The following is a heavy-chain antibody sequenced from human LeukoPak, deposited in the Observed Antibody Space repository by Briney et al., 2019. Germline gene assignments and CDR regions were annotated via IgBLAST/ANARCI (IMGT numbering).Heavy chain of an antibody. J-gene: IGHJ6*04. CDR1: GFTFSSYS. D-gene: IGHD6-6*01. CDR3: ARVAAKYSSSWGVYV. Sequence: PGGSLRLSCAASGFTFSSYSMNWVRQAPGKGLEWVSSISSSSSYIYYADSVKGRFTISRDNAKNSLYLQMNSLRAEDTAVYYCARVAAKYSSSWGVYVWGKGTTVTVSS. CDR2: ISSSSSYI. V-gene: IGHV3-21*01.